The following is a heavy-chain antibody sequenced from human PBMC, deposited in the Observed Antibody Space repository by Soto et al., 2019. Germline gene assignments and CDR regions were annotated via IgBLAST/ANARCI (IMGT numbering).Heavy chain of an antibody. CDR3: AKVRYYYDSSPPFMDV. J-gene: IGHJ6*02. Sequence: QVQLVESGGGVVQPGRSLRLSCAASGFTFSSYGMHWVRQAPGKGLEWVAVISYDGSNKYYSDSVKGRFTISRDNSKNTLYLQMNSLRAEDTAVYYCAKVRYYYDSSPPFMDVWGQGTTVTVSS. D-gene: IGHD3-22*01. CDR2: ISYDGSNK. V-gene: IGHV3-30*18. CDR1: GFTFSSYG.